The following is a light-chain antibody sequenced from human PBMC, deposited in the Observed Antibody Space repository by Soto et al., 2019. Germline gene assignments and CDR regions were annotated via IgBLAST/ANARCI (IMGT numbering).Light chain of an antibody. J-gene: IGKJ2*01. CDR2: GAS. Sequence: EIVLTQSPGTLSLSPGERATLSCRASQSVSSSYLAGYQQKRGQPPRLLIYGASSRAIGIPDRFSGSGSGTDFTLTISRLEPEDFAVYYCQQYGSSPYTFGQGTKLEIK. CDR3: QQYGSSPYT. V-gene: IGKV3-20*01. CDR1: QSVSSSY.